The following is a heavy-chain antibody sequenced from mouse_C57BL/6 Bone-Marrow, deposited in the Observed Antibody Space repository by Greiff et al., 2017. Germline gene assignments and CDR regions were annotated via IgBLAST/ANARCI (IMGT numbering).Heavy chain of an antibody. J-gene: IGHJ4*01. V-gene: IGHV1-55*01. CDR1: GYTFTSYW. D-gene: IGHD3-2*02. CDR3: ARFSSVLYYYAMDY. Sequence: QVQLQQPGAELVKPGASVKMSCKASGYTFTSYWITWVKQRPGQGLEWIGDIYPGSGSTNYNEKFKSKATLTVDTSSRTAYMQLSSLTSANSAVYYCARFSSVLYYYAMDYWGQGTSVTGAS. CDR2: IYPGSGST.